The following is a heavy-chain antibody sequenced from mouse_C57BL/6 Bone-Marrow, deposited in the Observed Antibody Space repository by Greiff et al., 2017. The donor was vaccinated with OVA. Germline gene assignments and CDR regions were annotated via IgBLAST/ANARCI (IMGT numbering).Heavy chain of an antibody. Sequence: EVQVVESGPGLVKPSQSLSLTCSVTGYSITSGYYWNWIRQFPGNKLEWMGYISYDGSNNYNPSLKNRISITRDTSKNQFFLKLNSVTTEDTATYYCARENYSYFDYWGQGTTLTVSS. V-gene: IGHV3-6*01. CDR2: ISYDGSN. J-gene: IGHJ2*01. D-gene: IGHD2-12*01. CDR1: GYSITSGYY. CDR3: ARENYSYFDY.